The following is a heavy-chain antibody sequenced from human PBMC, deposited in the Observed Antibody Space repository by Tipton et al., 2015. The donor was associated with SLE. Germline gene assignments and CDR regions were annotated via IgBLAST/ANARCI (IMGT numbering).Heavy chain of an antibody. D-gene: IGHD5-12*01. V-gene: IGHV4-39*07. J-gene: IGHJ4*02. CDR2: VYRTGSS. CDR3: ARLNMATDH. CDR1: GASISNSSWH. Sequence: LRLSCHVSGASISNSSWHWNWIRQTPGKGLEWLGSVYRTGSSFSNPSLKSRLSISVDTSLNLLSLRLSSLTAAHTAVYYCARLNMATDHLGQGTLVTVSS.